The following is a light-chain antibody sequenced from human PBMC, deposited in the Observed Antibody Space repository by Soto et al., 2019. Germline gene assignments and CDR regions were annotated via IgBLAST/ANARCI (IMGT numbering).Light chain of an antibody. Sequence: QPVLTDAPSVSGTPWHRVTISFSGSSSNIGRNSVNWYQHLPGTAPKLLTHGNNHRPSGVPDRFSGSKSGTSASLAISGLQPEDEADYCCAAWDDSLNEYVFGDGTKVTVL. CDR1: SSNIGRNS. CDR3: AAWDDSLNEYV. J-gene: IGLJ1*01. V-gene: IGLV1-44*01. CDR2: GNN.